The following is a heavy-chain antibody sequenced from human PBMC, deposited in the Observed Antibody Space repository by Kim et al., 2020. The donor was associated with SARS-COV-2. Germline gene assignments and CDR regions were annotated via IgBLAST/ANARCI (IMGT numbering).Heavy chain of an antibody. V-gene: IGHV4-34*01. CDR3: ARVGYSSSLYYFDY. J-gene: IGHJ4*02. Sequence: SETLSLTCAVYGGSFSGYYWSWIRQPPGKGLEWIGEINHSGSTNYNPSLKSRVTISVDTSKNQFSLKLSSVTAADTAVYYCARVGYSSSLYYFDYWGQGT. CDR2: INHSGST. D-gene: IGHD6-13*01. CDR1: GGSFSGYY.